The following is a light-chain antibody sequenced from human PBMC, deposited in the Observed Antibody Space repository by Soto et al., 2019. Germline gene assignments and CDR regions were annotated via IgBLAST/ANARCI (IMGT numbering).Light chain of an antibody. V-gene: IGKV1-5*03. J-gene: IGKJ2*01. Sequence: DIQMTQSPSTLSASVGDTVTITCRASESINSWLAWHQQKPGKAPNLLIYKASSLESGVPSRFSGSGSGTEFTRTISSLQPDDFATYYCQHYNGDSRTFGQGTKLEIK. CDR2: KAS. CDR3: QHYNGDSRT. CDR1: ESINSW.